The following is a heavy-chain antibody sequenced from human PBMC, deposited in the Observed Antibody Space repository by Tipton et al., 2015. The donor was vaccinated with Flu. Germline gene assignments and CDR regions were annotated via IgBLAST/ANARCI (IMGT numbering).Heavy chain of an antibody. V-gene: IGHV4-38-2*02. J-gene: IGHJ5*02. CDR2: IYQSGTT. CDR3: AKTYCASSDSPDRFDP. D-gene: IGHD3-22*01. CDR1: GHSISSGYY. Sequence: TLSLTCTVSGHSISSGYYWGWIRQPPGKGLEWIGSIYQSGTTYYNPSLKSRVTISVDTSRNQFSLKLSSVTAADTAVYYCAKTYCASSDSPDRFDPWGQGTLVTVSS.